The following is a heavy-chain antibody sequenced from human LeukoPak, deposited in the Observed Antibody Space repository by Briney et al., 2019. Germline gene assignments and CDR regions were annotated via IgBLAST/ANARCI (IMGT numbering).Heavy chain of an antibody. CDR3: AATTYYFDY. V-gene: IGHV4-59*01. J-gene: IGHJ4*02. CDR1: GGSISSYY. D-gene: IGHD1-7*01. CDR2: IYYSGST. Sequence: SETPSLTCTVSGGSISSYYWSWIRQPPGKGLEWIGYIYYSGSTNYNPSLKSRVTISVDTSKNQFSLKLSSVTAADTAVYYCAATTYYFDYWGQGTLVTVSS.